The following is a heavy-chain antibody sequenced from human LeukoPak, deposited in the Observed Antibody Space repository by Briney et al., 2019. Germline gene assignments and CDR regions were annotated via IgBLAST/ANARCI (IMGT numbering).Heavy chain of an antibody. CDR3: ARESTAAHSGYFDY. V-gene: IGHV1-2*02. CDR1: GYTFTGYY. Sequence: ASVKVSCKASGYTFTGYYMHWVRQAPGQGLEWMGWINPNSGGTNYAQKFQGRVTMTRDTSISTAYMELSRLRSDDTAVYYCARESTAAHSGYFDYWGQGTLVTVSS. D-gene: IGHD6-6*01. CDR2: INPNSGGT. J-gene: IGHJ4*02.